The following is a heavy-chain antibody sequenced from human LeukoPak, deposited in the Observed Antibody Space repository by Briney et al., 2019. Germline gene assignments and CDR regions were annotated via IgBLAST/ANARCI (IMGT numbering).Heavy chain of an antibody. CDR2: IYYSGST. CDR3: ARDDWNDVLDY. J-gene: IGHJ4*02. Sequence: PSETLSLTCTVSGGSISSGGYYWSWIRQHPGKGLEWIGYIYYSGSTNYNPSLKSRVTISVDTSKNQFSLKLSSVTAADTAVYYCARDDWNDVLDYWGQGTLVTVSS. D-gene: IGHD1-1*01. CDR1: GGSISSGGYY. V-gene: IGHV4-61*08.